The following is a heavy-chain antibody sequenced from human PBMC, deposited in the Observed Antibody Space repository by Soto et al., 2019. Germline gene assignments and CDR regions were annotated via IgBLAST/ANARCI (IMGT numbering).Heavy chain of an antibody. CDR3: ARTLDLPDCSGGSCYSAWYFDY. CDR1: GGTFSSYA. J-gene: IGHJ4*02. Sequence: SVKVSCKASGGTFSSYAISWVLQAPGQGLDWMGGIIPIFGTANYAQKFQGRVTITADESTSTAYMELSSLRSEDTAVYYCARTLDLPDCSGGSCYSAWYFDYWGQGTLVTVSS. CDR2: IIPIFGTA. D-gene: IGHD2-15*01. V-gene: IGHV1-69*13.